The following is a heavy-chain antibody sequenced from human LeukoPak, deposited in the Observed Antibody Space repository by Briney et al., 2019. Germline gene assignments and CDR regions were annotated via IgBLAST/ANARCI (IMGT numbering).Heavy chain of an antibody. V-gene: IGHV1-8*01. Sequence: ASVKVSCKASGYTFTGYDINWVRQATGQGLGWMGWVNPNSGNTGYAQKFQGRVTMTRNTSISTAYMELSSLRSEDTAVYYCARGRVDTAMDHVFDYWGQGTLVTVSS. D-gene: IGHD5-18*01. J-gene: IGHJ4*02. CDR3: ARGRVDTAMDHVFDY. CDR2: VNPNSGNT. CDR1: GYTFTGYD.